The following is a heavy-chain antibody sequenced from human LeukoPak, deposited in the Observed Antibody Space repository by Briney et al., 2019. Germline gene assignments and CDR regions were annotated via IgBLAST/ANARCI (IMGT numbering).Heavy chain of an antibody. J-gene: IGHJ6*02. D-gene: IGHD2-15*01. Sequence: SETLSLTCTVSGGSISSYYWGWIRQPPGKGLEWIGYIYYSGSTNYNPSLKSRVTISVDTSKNQFSLKLSSVTAADTAVYYCARDRFTRYCSGGSCYAYYYGMDVWGQGTTVTVSS. CDR2: IYYSGST. V-gene: IGHV4-59*01. CDR3: ARDRFTRYCSGGSCYAYYYGMDV. CDR1: GGSISSYY.